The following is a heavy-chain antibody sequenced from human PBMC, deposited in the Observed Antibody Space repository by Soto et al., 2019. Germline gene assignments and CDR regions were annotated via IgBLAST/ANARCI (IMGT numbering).Heavy chain of an antibody. Sequence: SETLSLTSTVSGGSISSYYWSWIRQPPGKGLEWIGYIYYSGSTNYNPSLKSRVTISVDTSKNQFSLKLSSVTAADTAVYYCARVSRFPRLEYDYWGQGTLVTVSS. CDR1: GGSISSYY. J-gene: IGHJ4*02. V-gene: IGHV4-59*08. D-gene: IGHD1-1*01. CDR2: IYYSGST. CDR3: ARVSRFPRLEYDY.